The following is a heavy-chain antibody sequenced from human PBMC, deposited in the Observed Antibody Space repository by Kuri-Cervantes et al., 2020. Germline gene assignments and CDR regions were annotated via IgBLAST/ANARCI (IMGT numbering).Heavy chain of an antibody. D-gene: IGHD3-10*01. V-gene: IGHV1-69*13. J-gene: IGHJ4*02. CDR1: GGTFSSYA. Sequence: SVKVSCKASGGTFSSYAISWVRQAPGQGLEWMGGIIPIFGTATYAQKFQGRVTITADESTSTAYMELSSLRSEDTAVYYCASLLLWFGELPPRGDYWGQGTLVTVSS. CDR3: ASLLLWFGELPPRGDY. CDR2: IIPIFGTA.